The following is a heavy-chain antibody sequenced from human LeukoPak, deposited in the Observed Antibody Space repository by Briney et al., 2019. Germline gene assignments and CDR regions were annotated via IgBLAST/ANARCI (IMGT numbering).Heavy chain of an antibody. CDR1: GFTFTNYA. CDR2: ISDTYATT. Sequence: GGSLRLSCAASGFTFTNYAMTWVRQAPGKGLEWVSSISDTYATTYYTDSVKGRCTISRDNSKNTVYLQLNNLGAEDTAVYFCVRHDSFIPFWGQGTLVTVSS. J-gene: IGHJ4*02. D-gene: IGHD2-21*01. CDR3: VRHDSFIPF. V-gene: IGHV3-23*01.